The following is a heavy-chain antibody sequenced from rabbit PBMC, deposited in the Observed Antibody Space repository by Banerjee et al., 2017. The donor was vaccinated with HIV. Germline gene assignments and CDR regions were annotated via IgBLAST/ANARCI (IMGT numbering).Heavy chain of an antibody. CDR2: IYTGSGNT. CDR3: ARGGYVGYGYATFDL. CDR1: GFTISSSYW. V-gene: IGHV1S45*01. J-gene: IGHJ4*01. Sequence: EESGGDLVKPEGSLTLTCTASGFTISSSYWICWVRQAPGKGLEWIGCIYTGSGNTYYASWAKGRFTISKTSSTTVTLQMTSLTAADTATYFCARGGYVGYGYATFDLWGPGTLVTVS. D-gene: IGHD6-1*01.